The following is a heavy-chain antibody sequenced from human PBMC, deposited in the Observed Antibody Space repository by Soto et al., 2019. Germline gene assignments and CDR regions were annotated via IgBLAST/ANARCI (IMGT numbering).Heavy chain of an antibody. CDR1: GFTFSIYG. V-gene: IGHV3-23*01. D-gene: IGHD1-1*01. J-gene: IGHJ6*02. Sequence: GGSLRLSCAASGFTFSIYGMSWVRQAPGKGLEWVSTVGNSGAGTYYADSVKGRFTISRDNSKNTPYLQMNSLRAEDTAVYYCTRTSHDEKRPTGTRGGYYYGMDVWGQGTTVTVSS. CDR2: VGNSGAGT. CDR3: TRTSHDEKRPTGTRGGYYYGMDV.